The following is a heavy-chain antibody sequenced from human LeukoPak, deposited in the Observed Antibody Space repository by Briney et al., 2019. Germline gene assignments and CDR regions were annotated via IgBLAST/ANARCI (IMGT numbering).Heavy chain of an antibody. CDR1: GYTFTSYD. CDR2: MNPNSGNT. D-gene: IGHD3-10*01. Sequence: ASVKVSCKASGYTFTSYDINWVRQATGQGLEWMGWMNPNSGNTGYAQKFQDRVTMTTDTSTSTAYMELRSLRSDDTAVYYCARDWGFSGSGSSNYFDYWGQGTLVTVSS. V-gene: IGHV1-8*01. J-gene: IGHJ4*02. CDR3: ARDWGFSGSGSSNYFDY.